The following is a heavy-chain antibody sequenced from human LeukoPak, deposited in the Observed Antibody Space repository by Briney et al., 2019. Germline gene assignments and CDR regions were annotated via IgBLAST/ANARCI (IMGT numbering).Heavy chain of an antibody. J-gene: IGHJ4*02. V-gene: IGHV1-18*01. CDR3: ARELYDSSGYCFDY. Sequence: ASVKVSCKASGYTFTSYGISWVRQAPGRGLEWMGWISAYNGNTNYAQKLQGRVTMTTDTSTSTAYMELRSLRSDDTAVYYCARELYDSSGYCFDYWGQGTLVTVSS. D-gene: IGHD3-22*01. CDR2: ISAYNGNT. CDR1: GYTFTSYG.